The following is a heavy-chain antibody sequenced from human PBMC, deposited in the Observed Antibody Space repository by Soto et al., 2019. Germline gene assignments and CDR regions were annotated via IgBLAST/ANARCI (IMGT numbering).Heavy chain of an antibody. D-gene: IGHD3-10*01. V-gene: IGHV1-69*05. J-gene: IGHJ6*03. CDR3: ASRSYYGSGSYRYYYYYMDV. CDR1: GGTFSSYA. Sequence: SVKVSCKASGGTFSSYAISWVRQAPGQGLEWMGGIIPIFGTANYAQKFQGRVTMTRNTSISTAYMELSSLRSEDTAVYYCASRSYYGSGSYRYYYYYMDVWGKGTTVTVSS. CDR2: IIPIFGTA.